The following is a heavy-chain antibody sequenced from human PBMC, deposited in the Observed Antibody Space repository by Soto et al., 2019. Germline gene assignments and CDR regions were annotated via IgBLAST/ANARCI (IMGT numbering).Heavy chain of an antibody. Sequence: QLQLQESGSGLVETAQTLSLTCIVSGDSISSGGFPWTWIRQSTGKGLEWIGYVYRTGATSYNPALGSLASISVDTSRNQYSLKLMSVTPADSAVYFCARDSYAMSSFALDVWGRGTAVTVSS. CDR2: VYRTGAT. CDR3: ARDSYAMSSFALDV. V-gene: IGHV4-30-2*06. CDR1: GDSISSGGFP. J-gene: IGHJ6*02. D-gene: IGHD2-2*01.